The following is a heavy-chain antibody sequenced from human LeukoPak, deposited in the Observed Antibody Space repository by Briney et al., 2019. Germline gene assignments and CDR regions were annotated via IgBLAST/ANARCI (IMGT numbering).Heavy chain of an antibody. Sequence: AGSLTLSCAASGFTFSSYAMSWVRQAPEKGLEWVSAISGSGGSTYYADSVKDPFTISRENSKNTLYLQMNSLRAEDTAVYYCAKSRDILRYFDWLIDYYYGMDVWGQGTTVTVSS. J-gene: IGHJ6*02. D-gene: IGHD3-9*01. CDR2: ISGSGGST. CDR1: GFTFSSYA. V-gene: IGHV3-23*01. CDR3: AKSRDILRYFDWLIDYYYGMDV.